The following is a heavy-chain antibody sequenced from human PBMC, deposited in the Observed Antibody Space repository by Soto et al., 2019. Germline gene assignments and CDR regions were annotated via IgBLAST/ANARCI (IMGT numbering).Heavy chain of an antibody. CDR1: VGTINSHY. Sequence: PSETVSLTCTVSVGTINSHYWICIPQPPGKGLERIGYTYTSGIRNSNTSRRSRVTISVETFNNQFSLKRSSVTPADTTVYYCAREIGGRSRFEYWGQGTLLTVSS. V-gene: IGHV4-59*11. CDR2: TYTSGIR. D-gene: IGHD2-15*01. J-gene: IGHJ4*02. CDR3: AREIGGRSRFEY.